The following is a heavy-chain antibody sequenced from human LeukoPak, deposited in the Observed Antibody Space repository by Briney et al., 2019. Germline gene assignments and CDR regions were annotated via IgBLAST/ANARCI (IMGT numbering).Heavy chain of an antibody. V-gene: IGHV3-74*01. CDR1: GFTFSSYW. D-gene: IGHD5-18*01. CDR2: INSDGSSA. CDR3: ARDRATAMFDY. Sequence: GSLRLSCAASGFTFSSYWMHWVRQAPGKGLVWVSRINSDGSSATYADSVKGRFTISRDNAKNTLYLQMNSLRAEDTAVYYCARDRATAMFDYWAQGTLVTVSS. J-gene: IGHJ4*02.